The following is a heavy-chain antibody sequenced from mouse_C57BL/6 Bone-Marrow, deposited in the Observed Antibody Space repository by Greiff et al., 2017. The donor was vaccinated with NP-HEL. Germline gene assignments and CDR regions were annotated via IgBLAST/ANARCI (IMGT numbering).Heavy chain of an antibody. J-gene: IGHJ2*01. D-gene: IGHD2-1*01. CDR2: IYPGNSDT. CDR3: TSKIYYGNPYYFDY. Sequence: EVQGVESGTVLARPGASVKMSCKTSGYTFTSYWMHWVKQRPGQGLEWIGAIYPGNSDTSYNQKFKGKAKLTAVTSASTAYMELSSLTNEDSAVYYCTSKIYYGNPYYFDYWGQGTTLTVSS. CDR1: GYTFTSYW. V-gene: IGHV1-5*01.